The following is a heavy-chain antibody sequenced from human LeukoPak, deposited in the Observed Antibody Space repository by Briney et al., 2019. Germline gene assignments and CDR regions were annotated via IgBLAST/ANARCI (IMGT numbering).Heavy chain of an antibody. V-gene: IGHV4-30-2*01. D-gene: IGHD3-9*01. Sequence: SETLSLTCAVSGGSISSGGYSWSWIRQPPGKGLEWIGYIYHSGSTYYNPSLKSRVTISVDRSKNQFSLKLSSVTAADTAVYYCARGETYYDILTGFDYWGQGTLVTVSS. J-gene: IGHJ4*02. CDR2: IYHSGST. CDR1: GGSISSGGYS. CDR3: ARGETYYDILTGFDY.